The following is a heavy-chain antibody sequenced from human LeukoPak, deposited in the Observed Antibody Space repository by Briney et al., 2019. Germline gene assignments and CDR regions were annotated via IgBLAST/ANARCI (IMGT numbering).Heavy chain of an antibody. V-gene: IGHV3-53*01. CDR2: IYSGGST. J-gene: IGHJ4*02. CDR3: ARDCYYGSGSYYRYTFDY. D-gene: IGHD3-10*01. Sequence: PGGSLRLSCAASGFTVSRNYMSWVRQAPGKGLEWVSVIYSGGSTYYTDSVKGRFTISRDNSKNTLYLQMNSLRAEDTAVYYCARDCYYGSGSYYRYTFDYWGQRTLVTVSS. CDR1: GFTVSRNY.